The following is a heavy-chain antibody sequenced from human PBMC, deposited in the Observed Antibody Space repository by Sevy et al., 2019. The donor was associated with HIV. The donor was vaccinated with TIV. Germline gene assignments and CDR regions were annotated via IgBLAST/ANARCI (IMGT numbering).Heavy chain of an antibody. CDR2: ISHDERYK. CDR1: GFSFSNYD. CDR3: ARLVSCGGDCYYLDS. J-gene: IGHJ4*02. D-gene: IGHD2-21*02. V-gene: IGHV3-30*01. Sequence: GGSLRLSCAASGFSFSNYDMHWVCQAPGKGLDWVAVISHDERYKNYAESVKVRFTISRDNFKNTLFLQMDSLRPEDTAVYFCARLVSCGGDCYYLDSWGQGALVTVSS.